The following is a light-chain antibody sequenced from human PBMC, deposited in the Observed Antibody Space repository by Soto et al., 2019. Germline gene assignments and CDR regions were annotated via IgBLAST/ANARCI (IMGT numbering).Light chain of an antibody. CDR1: QTISSNY. CDR3: QQYGSSGT. V-gene: IGKV3-20*01. Sequence: EVVLTQSPDTLSLSPGERATLSCRASQTISSNYVAWYQQKPGQAPRLLIYGASTRATGIPDRFSGSGSGTDFTLTISRLEPEDFAVYYCQQYGSSGTFGQGTKVDIK. J-gene: IGKJ1*01. CDR2: GAS.